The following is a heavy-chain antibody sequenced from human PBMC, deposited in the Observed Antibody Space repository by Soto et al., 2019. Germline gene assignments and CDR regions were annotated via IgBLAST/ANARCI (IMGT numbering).Heavy chain of an antibody. CDR3: AIADYGDDDY. V-gene: IGHV1-18*01. CDR1: GYTFATST. D-gene: IGHD4-17*01. J-gene: IGHJ4*02. CDR2: IKAYSGNT. Sequence: QLQLVQSGPEAKKPGASVKVSCKASGYTFATSTISWLRQAPGQGPEWMGWIKAYSGNTNYAQKLQGRSTMTTDPSTSTAYMELRSLTTDDSAIYYCAIADYGDDDYWGQGTLVTVSS.